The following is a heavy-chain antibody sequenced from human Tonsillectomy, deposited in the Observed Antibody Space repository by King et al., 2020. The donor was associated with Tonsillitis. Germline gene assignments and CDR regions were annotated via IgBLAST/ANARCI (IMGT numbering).Heavy chain of an antibody. D-gene: IGHD3-10*01. V-gene: IGHV4-59*01. J-gene: IGHJ4*02. CDR1: GGSISNYY. Sequence: VQLQESGPGLVKPSETLSLTCTVSGGSISNYYWSWIRQPPGKGLEWIGYIYYSESTNYNPSLKSRVTISVDTSKNQFSLKLISVTAADTAVYYCARGAVFLWFGDLLQHNLPFDYWGQGTLVTVSS. CDR2: IYYSEST. CDR3: ARGAVFLWFGDLLQHNLPFDY.